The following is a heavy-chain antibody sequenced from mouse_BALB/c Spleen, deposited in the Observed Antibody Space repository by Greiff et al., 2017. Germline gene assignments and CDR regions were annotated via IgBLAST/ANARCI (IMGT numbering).Heavy chain of an antibody. Sequence: EVKLEESGPGLVKPSQSLSLTFTVTGYSITSDYAWNWIRQFPGNKLEWMGYISYSGSTSYNPSLKSRISITRDTSKNQFFLQLNSVTTEDTATYYCARSKLTFAYWGQGTLVTVSA. CDR3: ARSKLTFAY. CDR2: ISYSGST. V-gene: IGHV3-2*02. D-gene: IGHD1-1*01. J-gene: IGHJ3*01. CDR1: GYSITSDYA.